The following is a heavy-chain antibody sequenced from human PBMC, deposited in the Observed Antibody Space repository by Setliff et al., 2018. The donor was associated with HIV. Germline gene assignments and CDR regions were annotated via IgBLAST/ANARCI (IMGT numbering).Heavy chain of an antibody. CDR3: ARDRTGDYAAFDI. D-gene: IGHD4-17*01. CDR2: VTPDGGDK. CDR1: GFMFGVDW. V-gene: IGHV3-7*03. Sequence: PGGSLRLSCAASGFMFGVDWMSWVRQTPGKGLEWVASVTPDGGDKYYANSMRGRFTISRDNGKNAVYLQMNSLTAEDTAVYYCARDRTGDYAAFDIWGQGTMVTVSS. J-gene: IGHJ3*02.